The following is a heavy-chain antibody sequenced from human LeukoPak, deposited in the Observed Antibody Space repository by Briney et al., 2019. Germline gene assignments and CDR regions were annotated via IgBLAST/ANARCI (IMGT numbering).Heavy chain of an antibody. V-gene: IGHV4-30-2*01. J-gene: IGHJ4*02. CDR1: GGSISSGGYS. CDR2: IYHSGST. CDR3: ARVARYSGYDLGFDY. Sequence: SETLSLTCAVSGGSISSGGYSWSWIRQPPGKGLEWIGYIYHSGSTYYNPSLKSRVTISVDRSKNQLSLKLSSVTAADTAVYYCARVARYSGYDLGFDYWGQETLVTVSS. D-gene: IGHD5-12*01.